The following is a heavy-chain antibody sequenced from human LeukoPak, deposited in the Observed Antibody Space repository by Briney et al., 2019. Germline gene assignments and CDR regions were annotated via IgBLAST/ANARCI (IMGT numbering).Heavy chain of an antibody. CDR3: ARGWELSI. CDR2: ISTYNGNT. CDR1: GYTFTNYG. D-gene: IGHD3-10*01. J-gene: IGHJ3*02. V-gene: IGHV1-18*01. Sequence: ASVKVSCKASGYTFTNYGISWVRQAPGQGPEWMGWISTYNGNTNYAQKLQDRVTMTTDTSTSTAYMELRSLRSGDTALYYCARGWELSIWGQGTMVTVSS.